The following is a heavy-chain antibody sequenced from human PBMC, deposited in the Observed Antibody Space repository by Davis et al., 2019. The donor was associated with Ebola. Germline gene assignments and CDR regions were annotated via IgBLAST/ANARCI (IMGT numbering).Heavy chain of an antibody. CDR3: ARDGEG. V-gene: IGHV1-69*13. CDR1: RGTFRSYA. D-gene: IGHD3-10*01. CDR2: IIPIFGTA. Sequence: SVQVSCQASRGTFRSYAISWVRQAPGQGLEWMGGIIPIFGTANYAQKFQGRVTITADESTSTAYMGLSSLRSEDTAVYYCARDGEGWGQGTLVTVSS. J-gene: IGHJ4*02.